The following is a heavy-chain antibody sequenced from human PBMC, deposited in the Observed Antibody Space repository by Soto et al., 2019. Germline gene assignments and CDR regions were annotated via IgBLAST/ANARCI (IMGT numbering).Heavy chain of an antibody. J-gene: IGHJ6*02. CDR1: GFTFSSYG. V-gene: IGHV3-33*01. CDR3: ARSIVVVTASRIYYYYGMDV. Sequence: GGSLRLSCAASGFTFSSYGMHWVRQAPGKGLEWVAVIWYDGSNKYYADSVKGRFTISRDNSKNTLYLQMNSLRAEDTAVYYCARSIVVVTASRIYYYYGMDVWGQGTTVTVSS. CDR2: IWYDGSNK. D-gene: IGHD2-21*02.